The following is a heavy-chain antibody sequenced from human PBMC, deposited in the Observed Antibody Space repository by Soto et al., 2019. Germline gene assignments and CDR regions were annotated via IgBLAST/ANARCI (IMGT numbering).Heavy chain of an antibody. CDR2: ISGSGGST. J-gene: IGHJ4*02. D-gene: IGHD4-17*01. V-gene: IGHV3-23*01. Sequence: GGSLRLSCAASGFTFSSYAMSWVRQAPGKGLEWVSAISGSGGSTYYADSVKGRFTISRDNSKNTLYLQMNSLRAEDTAVYYCAKFVKGTTLTPPDYWGQGTLVTVSS. CDR1: GFTFSSYA. CDR3: AKFVKGTTLTPPDY.